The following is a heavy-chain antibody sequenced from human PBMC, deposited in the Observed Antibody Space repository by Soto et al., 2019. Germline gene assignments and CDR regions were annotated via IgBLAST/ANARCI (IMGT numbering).Heavy chain of an antibody. J-gene: IGHJ6*02. D-gene: IGHD2-15*01. V-gene: IGHV3-30-3*01. Sequence: QVQLVESGGGVVQPGRSLRLSCAASRFTFSSYAMHWVRQAPGKGLEWVAVISYDGRNKYYADSVKGRFTISRDNSKNTLYLQMNSLRTEDTAVYYCVRDRGSLLLGCYGMDVWGQGTTVTVSS. CDR2: ISYDGRNK. CDR3: VRDRGSLLLGCYGMDV. CDR1: RFTFSSYA.